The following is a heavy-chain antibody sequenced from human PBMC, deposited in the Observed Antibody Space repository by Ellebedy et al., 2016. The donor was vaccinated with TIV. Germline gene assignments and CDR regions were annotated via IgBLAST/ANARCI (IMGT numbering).Heavy chain of an antibody. CDR3: ARVGCSSTSCYKGAFDY. V-gene: IGHV1-69*13. D-gene: IGHD2-2*02. J-gene: IGHJ4*02. CDR1: AGTFSSYA. CDR2: IIPIFGTA. Sequence: SVKVSXXASAGTFSSYAISWVRQAPGQGLEWMGGIIPIFGTANYAQKFQGRVTITADESTSTAYMELSSLRSEDTAVYYCARVGCSSTSCYKGAFDYWGQGTLVTVSS.